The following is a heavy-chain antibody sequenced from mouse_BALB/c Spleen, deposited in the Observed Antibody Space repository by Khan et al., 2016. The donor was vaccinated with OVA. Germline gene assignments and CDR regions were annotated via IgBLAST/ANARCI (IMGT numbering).Heavy chain of an antibody. CDR3: ARFYDYEGYFDV. CDR2: IWSYGST. V-gene: IGHV2-4*02. Sequence: VQLQESGPGLVQPSQSLSLTCTVSGFSLTTYGVHWVRQPPGKGLEWLAAIWSYGSTDYNTAFISRLSISTDNSKSQVFFEMNSLQADDAAIYYCARFYDYEGYFDVWGAGTTVTVSS. CDR1: GFSLTTYG. D-gene: IGHD2-4*01. J-gene: IGHJ1*01.